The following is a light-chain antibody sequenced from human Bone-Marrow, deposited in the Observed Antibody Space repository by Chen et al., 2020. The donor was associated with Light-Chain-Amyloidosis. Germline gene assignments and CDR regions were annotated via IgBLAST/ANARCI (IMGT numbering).Light chain of an antibody. CDR1: SGTIATNY. J-gene: IGLJ2*01. CDR3: QSYDSNYSVV. Sequence: NFMMTQPHSVSDPPGKTVTISCTRSSGTIATNYVRWYQQRPRSAPIIVIYEDDQRPSGVPDRVSGTIDSSTNTATLTISALKTDHEAVYYCQSYDSNYSVVFGGGTRLTVL. CDR2: EDD. V-gene: IGLV6-57*04.